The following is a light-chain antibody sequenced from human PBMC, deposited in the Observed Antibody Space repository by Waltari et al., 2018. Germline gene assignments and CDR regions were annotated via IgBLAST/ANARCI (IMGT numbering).Light chain of an antibody. J-gene: IGKJ5*01. CDR3: QQYNNWQIT. V-gene: IGKV3-15*01. CDR2: GAS. CDR1: QSVGYN. Sequence: EVVMTQSPATLSVSPAERVTLACRASQSVGYNLAWFQQQPGQAPRLLIYGASTRASDIPDSFSGRGSATAITLTISSLQSEDVANYCCQQYNNWQITFGQGTRLDLK.